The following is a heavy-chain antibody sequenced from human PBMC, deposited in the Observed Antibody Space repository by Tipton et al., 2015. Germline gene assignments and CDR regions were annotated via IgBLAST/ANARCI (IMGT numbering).Heavy chain of an antibody. D-gene: IGHD2-2*03. Sequence: TLSLTCTVSGGSISNYYWSWIRQPAGKGLEWIGRIYTSGRTNYSPSLKSRVTMSLDTSKNRFSLRLSSVTAADTAVYYCARMDILGNWFDPWGQGTLVTVSS. CDR3: ARMDILGNWFDP. CDR2: IYTSGRT. CDR1: GGSISNYY. V-gene: IGHV4-4*07. J-gene: IGHJ5*02.